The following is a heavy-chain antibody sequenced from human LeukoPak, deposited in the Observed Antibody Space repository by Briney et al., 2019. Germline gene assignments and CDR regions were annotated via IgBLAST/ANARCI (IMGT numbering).Heavy chain of an antibody. CDR1: GFTFSSYG. CDR3: ARGGSYYCDY. Sequence: PGTSLRLSCAASGFTFSSYGMHWVRQAPGKGLEWVAVISYDGSNKFYADSVKGRFAISRDNSKNTLYLQMNSLRAEDTAVYYCARGGSYYCDYWGQGTLVTVSS. J-gene: IGHJ4*02. D-gene: IGHD1-26*01. CDR2: ISYDGSNK. V-gene: IGHV3-30*03.